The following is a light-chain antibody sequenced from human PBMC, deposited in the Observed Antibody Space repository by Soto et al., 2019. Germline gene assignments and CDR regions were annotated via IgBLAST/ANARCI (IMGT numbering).Light chain of an antibody. CDR1: QSVSST. J-gene: IGKJ1*01. CDR3: QQYNDWPTT. Sequence: EIVMTQSPATLSVSPGERATLSCRASQSVSSTVAWYQQKPGQAPRLLIYSVSTRATGIPARLSGSGSGTEFTLTISSLQSEDFAVYYCQQYNDWPTTFGQGTKVEFK. CDR2: SVS. V-gene: IGKV3-15*01.